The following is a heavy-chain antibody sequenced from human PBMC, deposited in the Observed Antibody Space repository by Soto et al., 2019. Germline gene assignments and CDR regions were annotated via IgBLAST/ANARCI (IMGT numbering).Heavy chain of an antibody. CDR1: GYTFRSFT. V-gene: IGHV3-21*01. J-gene: IGHJ5*02. D-gene: IGHD6-25*01. CDR2: ISSNSAYI. Sequence: GGSLRLSCAPSGYTFRSFTMNWVRQAPGKGLEWVSTISSNSAYIYYTDALRGRFTISRDNANNSLHLQMNSLRAEDTAVYYCTRDASRDSSGRGWFDPWGPGTLVTVSS. CDR3: TRDASRDSSGRGWFDP.